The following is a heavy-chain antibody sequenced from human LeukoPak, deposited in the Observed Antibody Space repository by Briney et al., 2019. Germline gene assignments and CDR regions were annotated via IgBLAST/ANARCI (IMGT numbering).Heavy chain of an antibody. J-gene: IGHJ5*02. CDR3: ARVVRITMVRALDP. CDR2: ISSSGSTI. Sequence: PGGSLRLSCAASGFTFSSYEMNWVRQAPGKGLEWVSYISSSGSTIYYADSVKGRFTISRDNAKNSLYLQMNSLRAEDTAVYYCARVVRITMVRALDPWGQGTLVTVSS. V-gene: IGHV3-48*03. D-gene: IGHD3-10*01. CDR1: GFTFSSYE.